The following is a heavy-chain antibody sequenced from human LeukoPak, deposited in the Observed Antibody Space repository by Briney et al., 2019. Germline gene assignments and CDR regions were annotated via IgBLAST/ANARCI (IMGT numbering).Heavy chain of an antibody. D-gene: IGHD1-7*01. J-gene: IGHJ4*02. CDR2: ISKDGSDK. CDR1: GFTFSDYA. Sequence: GGSLRLSCAASGFTFSDYAMHWVRKAPAKGLEWVAVISKDGSDKYYPGSVRGRFTISRDNSKNTIYLQMDSLRAEDTAIYYCARDYWWNYDYWGQGTLVTVSS. V-gene: IGHV3-30-3*01. CDR3: ARDYWWNYDY.